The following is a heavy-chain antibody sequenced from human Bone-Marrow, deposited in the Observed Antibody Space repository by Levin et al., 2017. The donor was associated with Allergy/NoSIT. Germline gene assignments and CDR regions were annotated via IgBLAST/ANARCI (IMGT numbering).Heavy chain of an antibody. V-gene: IGHV3-9*01. CDR2: ISWNSVSI. CDR3: AKDYRNRGHYFYGMDV. J-gene: IGHJ6*02. D-gene: IGHD3-10*01. CDR1: GFKFDDYA. Sequence: AGGSLRLSCAGSGFKFDDYAMHWVRQVPGKGLEWVAGISWNSVSIGYVDSVKGRFTISRDNAKNFLSLEMNSLRPEDTALYYCAKDYRNRGHYFYGMDVWGQGTTVTVSS.